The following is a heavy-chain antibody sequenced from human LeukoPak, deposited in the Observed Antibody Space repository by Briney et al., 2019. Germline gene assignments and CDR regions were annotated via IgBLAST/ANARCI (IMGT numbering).Heavy chain of an antibody. V-gene: IGHV1-18*01. Sequence: ASVNVSCKASGYIFSRYGISWVRQAPGQGLEWMGWISAYSGNTNYAQKLQGRVTMTTDTSMTTAYMELRSLRSDGTAIYYCARDSIAVAGTIDYWGQGTLVTVSS. CDR1: GYIFSRYG. CDR2: ISAYSGNT. D-gene: IGHD6-19*01. CDR3: ARDSIAVAGTIDY. J-gene: IGHJ4*01.